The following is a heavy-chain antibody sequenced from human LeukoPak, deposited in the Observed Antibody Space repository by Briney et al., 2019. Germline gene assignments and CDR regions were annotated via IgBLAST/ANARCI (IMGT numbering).Heavy chain of an antibody. CDR1: GGSFSSYY. CDR2: IYYSGST. Sequence: SETLSLTCAVYGGSFSSYYWSWIRQPPGKGLEWIGYIYYSGSTNYNPSLKSRVTISVDTSKNQFSLKLSSVTAADTAVYYCASDSGWYASRYFQHWGQGTLVTVSS. V-gene: IGHV4-59*01. D-gene: IGHD6-19*01. CDR3: ASDSGWYASRYFQH. J-gene: IGHJ1*01.